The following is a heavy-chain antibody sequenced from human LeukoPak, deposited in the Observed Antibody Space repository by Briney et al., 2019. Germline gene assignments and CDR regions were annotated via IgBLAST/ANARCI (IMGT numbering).Heavy chain of an antibody. CDR3: AKAPNYYDGSGYYMYFDY. Sequence: PGGSLRLSCAASGFTFDDYAMHWVRQAPGKGLEWVSGISWNSGSIGYADSVKGRFTISRDNAKNSLYLQMNSLRAEDTALYYCAKAPNYYDGSGYYMYFDYWGQGTLVTVSS. J-gene: IGHJ4*02. CDR2: ISWNSGSI. CDR1: GFTFDDYA. D-gene: IGHD3-22*01. V-gene: IGHV3-9*01.